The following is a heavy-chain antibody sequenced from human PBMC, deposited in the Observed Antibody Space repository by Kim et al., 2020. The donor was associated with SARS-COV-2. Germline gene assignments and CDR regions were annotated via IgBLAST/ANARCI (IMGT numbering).Heavy chain of an antibody. CDR1: GGTFSSYA. D-gene: IGHD2-2*01. Sequence: SVKVSCKASGGTFSSYAISWVRQAPGQGLEWMGGIIPIFGTANYAQKFQGRVTITADESTSTAYMELSSLRSEDTAVYYCARGFVRTVPAAVGMDVWGQGTTVTVSS. CDR3: ARGFVRTVPAAVGMDV. J-gene: IGHJ6*02. CDR2: IIPIFGTA. V-gene: IGHV1-69*13.